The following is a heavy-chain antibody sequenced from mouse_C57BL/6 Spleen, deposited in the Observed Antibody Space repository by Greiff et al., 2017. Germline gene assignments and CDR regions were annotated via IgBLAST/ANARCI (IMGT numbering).Heavy chain of an antibody. D-gene: IGHD1-1*01. CDR3: AREGITTVVATGDY. CDR2: INPSSGYT. CDR1: GYTFTSYT. J-gene: IGHJ2*01. Sequence: VKLVESGAELARPGASVKMSCKASGYTFTSYTMHWVKQRPGQGLEWIGYINPSSGYTKYNQKFKDKATLTADKSSSTAYMQLSSLTSEDSAVYYCAREGITTVVATGDYWGQGTTLTVSS. V-gene: IGHV1-4*01.